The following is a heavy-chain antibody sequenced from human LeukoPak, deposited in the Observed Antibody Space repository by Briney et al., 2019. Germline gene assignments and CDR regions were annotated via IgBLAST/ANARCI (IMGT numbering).Heavy chain of an antibody. CDR1: GGTFSSYA. V-gene: IGHV1-69*13. CDR2: IIPIFGTA. CDR3: ARGVVEYYYGMDV. J-gene: IGHJ6*02. Sequence: SVKVSCTASGGTFSSYAISWVRQAPGQGLEWMGGIIPIFGTANYAQKFQGRVTITADESTSTAYMELSSLRSEDTAVYYCARGVVEYYYGMDVWGQGTTVTVSS. D-gene: IGHD2-15*01.